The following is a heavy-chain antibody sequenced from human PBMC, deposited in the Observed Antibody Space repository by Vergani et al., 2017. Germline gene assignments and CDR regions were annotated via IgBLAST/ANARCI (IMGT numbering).Heavy chain of an antibody. CDR3: AREGYSSSWYPELERRHGMDV. Sequence: VQLVESGGGLVQPGGSLRLSCSASGFTFSSYAMHWVRQAPGKGLEYVSAISSNGGSTYYADSVKGRFTISRDNSKNTLYLQMNSLRAEDTAVYYCAREGYSSSWYPELERRHGMDVWGQGTTVTVSS. D-gene: IGHD6-13*01. V-gene: IGHV3-64*04. CDR1: GFTFSSYA. J-gene: IGHJ6*02. CDR2: ISSNGGST.